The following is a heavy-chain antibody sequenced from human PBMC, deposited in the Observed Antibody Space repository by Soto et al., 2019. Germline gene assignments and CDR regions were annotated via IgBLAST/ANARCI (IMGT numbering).Heavy chain of an antibody. V-gene: IGHV4-31*03. J-gene: IGHJ3*02. CDR1: GGSISSGGYY. D-gene: IGHD3-10*01. CDR2: IYYSGST. CDR3: ARGLARVLWFGDGAFDI. Sequence: SETLSLTCTVSGGSISSGGYYWSWIRQHPGKGLEWIGYIYYSGSTNYNPSLKSRVTISVDTSKNQFSLKLSSVTAADTAVYYRARGLARVLWFGDGAFDIWGQGTMVTVSS.